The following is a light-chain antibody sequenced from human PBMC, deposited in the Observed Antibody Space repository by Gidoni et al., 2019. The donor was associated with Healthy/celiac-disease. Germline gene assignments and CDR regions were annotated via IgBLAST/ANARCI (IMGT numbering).Light chain of an antibody. CDR3: QQYGSSPLT. CDR2: GAS. Sequence: EIVLTQSPGTLSLSPGERATLSCRDSQSVSSSYLAWYQQKPGQAPRLLIYGASSRATGIPDRFSGSGSGTDFTLTISRLDPEDFAVYYCQQYGSSPLTCGGGTKVEIK. J-gene: IGKJ4*01. V-gene: IGKV3-20*01. CDR1: QSVSSSY.